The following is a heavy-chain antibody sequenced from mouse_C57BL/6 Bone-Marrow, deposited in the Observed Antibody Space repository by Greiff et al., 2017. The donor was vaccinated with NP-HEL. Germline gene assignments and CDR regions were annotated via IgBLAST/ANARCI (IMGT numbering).Heavy chain of an antibody. Sequence: VQVVESGAELVRPGPSVKMSCKASGYTFTNYWIGWAKQRPGHGLEWIGDIYPGGGYTNYNEKFKGKATLTADTSSSTAYMQVSSLSSEDAAIYYCEREGDDWGQGTTLTVSS. J-gene: IGHJ2*01. CDR3: EREGDD. V-gene: IGHV1-63*01. CDR2: IYPGGGYT. CDR1: GYTFTNYW.